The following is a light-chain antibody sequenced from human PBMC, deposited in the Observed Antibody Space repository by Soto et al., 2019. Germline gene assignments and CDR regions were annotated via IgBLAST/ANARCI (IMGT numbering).Light chain of an antibody. J-gene: IGKJ4*01. CDR1: QSVLHSSNNKHY. CDR2: WAS. CDR3: QQYYSFPLT. V-gene: IGKV4-1*01. Sequence: DIVMTQSPDSLAVSLGERATIDCKSSQSVLHSSNNKHYLAWYQQKPGHPPKLLIYWASTRKAGVPDRVSGGGSGTDFTFSISSLQAEDVAIDYCQQYYSFPLTFGGGTKVELK.